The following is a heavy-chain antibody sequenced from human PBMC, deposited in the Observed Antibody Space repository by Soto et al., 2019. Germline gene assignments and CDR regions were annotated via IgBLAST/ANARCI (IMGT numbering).Heavy chain of an antibody. CDR2: IYPDDSDT. CDR3: ARRDMLTGYVYFDL. Sequence: ESLKISCKASGYTFTKYWVGWVRHLPGKGLEWMGIIYPDDSDTRYSPSFEGQVTISVDKSINTAYLQWSSLRASDSATYYCARRDMLTGYVYFDLWGHGTLVTVSS. CDR1: GYTFTKYW. V-gene: IGHV5-51*01. D-gene: IGHD3-9*01. J-gene: IGHJ4*01.